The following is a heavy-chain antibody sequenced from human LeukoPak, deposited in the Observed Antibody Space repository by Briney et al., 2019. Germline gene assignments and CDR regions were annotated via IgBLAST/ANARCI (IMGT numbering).Heavy chain of an antibody. J-gene: IGHJ4*02. CDR2: ISSSSSYI. V-gene: IGHV3-21*01. D-gene: IGHD6-19*01. Sequence: GGSLRLSCAASGFTFSNAWMSWVRQAPGKGLEWVSSISSSSSYIYYADSVKGRFTISRDNAKNSLYLQMNSLRAEDTAVYYCARDRGTKQWLFFDYWGQGTLVTVSS. CDR1: GFTFSNAW. CDR3: ARDRGTKQWLFFDY.